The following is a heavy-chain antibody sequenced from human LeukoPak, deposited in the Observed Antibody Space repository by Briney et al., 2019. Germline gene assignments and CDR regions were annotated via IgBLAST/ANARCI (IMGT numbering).Heavy chain of an antibody. D-gene: IGHD2-2*01. CDR2: MNPNSANT. Sequence: EASVKVSCKTSGYTFSTYDINWLGQAAGQGLEWMGWMNPNSANTGFAQKFQGRAAITRDTSTATAYLELSSLTSEDTAVYYCARAIRYQLLSDYWGQGTLVTVSS. CDR3: ARAIRYQLLSDY. CDR1: GYTFSTYD. J-gene: IGHJ4*02. V-gene: IGHV1-8*03.